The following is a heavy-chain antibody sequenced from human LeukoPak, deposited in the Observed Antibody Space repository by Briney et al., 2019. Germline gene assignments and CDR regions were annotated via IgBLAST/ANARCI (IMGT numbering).Heavy chain of an antibody. Sequence: PGGSLRLSCAASGFTFANAWMSWVRQAPGKGLEWVGSIKSKTDGGTTEYAAPVKGRFTISRDDSKNTLYLQMNSLKTEDTAVYYCATSPYSNSYWGQGTLVTVSS. CDR2: IKSKTDGGTT. CDR1: GFTFANAW. CDR3: ATSPYSNSY. J-gene: IGHJ4*02. D-gene: IGHD6-6*01. V-gene: IGHV3-15*01.